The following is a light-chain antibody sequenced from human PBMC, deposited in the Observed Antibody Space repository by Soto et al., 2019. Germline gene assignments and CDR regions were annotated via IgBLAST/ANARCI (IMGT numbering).Light chain of an antibody. V-gene: IGKV4-1*01. Sequence: DIVMTQSRASLAVSLGERATINCKSNQIVFSNSKNRNHLSWYQQKPGQPPKLLIYWATTRESGVPDRFSGSGSGTDFTLTVSGLQAEDVAIYYCHQFFRSPITFGGGAKVDIK. CDR1: QIVFSNSKNRNH. CDR2: WAT. CDR3: HQFFRSPIT. J-gene: IGKJ4*01.